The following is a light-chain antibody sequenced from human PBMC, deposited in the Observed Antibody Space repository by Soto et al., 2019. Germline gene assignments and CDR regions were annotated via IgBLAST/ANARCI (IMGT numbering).Light chain of an antibody. CDR3: HQRQSWPRT. CDR2: YTS. CDR1: QSIASD. J-gene: IGKJ1*01. V-gene: IGKV3-11*01. Sequence: EIVMTQSPATLSVSPGERATLSCRASQSIASDLVWYQQKPGQAPGLLIYYTSNRATGIPARFSGSGSGTDFTLTINSLAPEDFAIYYCHQRQSWPRTFGQGTKVDI.